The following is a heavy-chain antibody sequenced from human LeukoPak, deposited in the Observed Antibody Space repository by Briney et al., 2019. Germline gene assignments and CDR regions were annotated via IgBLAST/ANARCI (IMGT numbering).Heavy chain of an antibody. CDR1: GGSFSGYY. Sequence: KTSETLSLTCAVYGGSFSGYYWSWIRQPPGKGLEWIGEINHSGSTNYNPSLKSRVTISLDTSKNQFSLKLSSVTAADTAVYYCARGKYSYAYFGAYYFDYWGQGTLVTVSS. J-gene: IGHJ4*02. CDR2: INHSGST. D-gene: IGHD5-18*01. V-gene: IGHV4-34*01. CDR3: ARGKYSYAYFGAYYFDY.